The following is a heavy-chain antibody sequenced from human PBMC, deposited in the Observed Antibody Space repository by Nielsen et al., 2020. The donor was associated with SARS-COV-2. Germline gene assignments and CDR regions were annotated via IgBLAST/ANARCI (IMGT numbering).Heavy chain of an antibody. CDR3: ARDYDSSGYYSGWFDP. D-gene: IGHD3-22*01. V-gene: IGHV1-69*13. J-gene: IGHJ5*02. CDR2: IIPIFGTA. CDR1: GGTFSSYA. Sequence: SVKVSCKASGGTFSSYAISWVRQAPGQGLGWMGGIIPIFGTANYAQKFQGRVTITADESTSTAYMELSSLRSEDTAVYYCARDYDSSGYYSGWFDPWGQGTLVTVSS.